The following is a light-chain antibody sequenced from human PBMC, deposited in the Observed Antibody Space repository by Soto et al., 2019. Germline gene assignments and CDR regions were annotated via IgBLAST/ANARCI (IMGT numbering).Light chain of an antibody. J-gene: IGKJ2*02. CDR2: KAS. CDR3: QQSSSYPWT. Sequence: DIQMTQSPSTLSASVGDRVTITCRASHSIGSWLAWYQQKPRKAPKVLIYKASSLESGVPSRFSGSGSGTEFTLTISSLQPDDFATYYCQQSSSYPWTFGQGTKLKI. V-gene: IGKV1-5*03. CDR1: HSIGSW.